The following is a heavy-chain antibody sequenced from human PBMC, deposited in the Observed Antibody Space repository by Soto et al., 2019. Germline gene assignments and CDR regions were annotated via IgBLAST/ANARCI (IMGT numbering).Heavy chain of an antibody. D-gene: IGHD3-3*01. CDR2: INPNSGGT. CDR3: ARGGAYYDFWSGSQGGFDP. Sequence: GASVKVSCKASGYTFTGYYMHWVRQAPGQGLEWMGWINPNSGGTNYAQKFQGRVTMTRDTSISTAYMELSRLRSDDTAVYYCARGGAYYDFWSGSQGGFDPWGQGTLVTVS. V-gene: IGHV1-2*02. CDR1: GYTFTGYY. J-gene: IGHJ5*02.